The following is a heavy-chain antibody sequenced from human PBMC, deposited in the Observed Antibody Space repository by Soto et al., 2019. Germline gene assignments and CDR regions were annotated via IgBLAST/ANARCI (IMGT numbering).Heavy chain of an antibody. V-gene: IGHV1-18*01. CDR1: GYSMTTYA. J-gene: IGHJ4*02. CDR3: ARGTYFDY. D-gene: IGHD1-1*01. CDR2: ISAYNDHT. Sequence: QVQLVQSGTEVKKPWASVKVSFKTSGYSMTTYAVSWVREAPGQGLEWVGWISAYNDHTNYAQKFQGRVTMTTDTSTSTSYMELRSLRSDDTAVYYCARGTYFDYWGQGTLVTVSS.